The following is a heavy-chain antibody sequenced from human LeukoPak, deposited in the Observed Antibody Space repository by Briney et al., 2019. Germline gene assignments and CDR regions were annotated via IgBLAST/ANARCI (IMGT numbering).Heavy chain of an antibody. CDR2: IYYSGST. Sequence: SETLSLTCTVSGGSISSSSYYWGWIRQPPGKGLEWIGSIYYSGSTYYNPSLKSRVAISVDTSKNQFSLKLSSVTAADTAVYYCARVSWFPGTSYYYMDVWGKGTTVTVSS. J-gene: IGHJ6*03. CDR1: GGSISSSSYY. CDR3: ARVSWFPGTSYYYMDV. D-gene: IGHD1-1*01. V-gene: IGHV4-39*07.